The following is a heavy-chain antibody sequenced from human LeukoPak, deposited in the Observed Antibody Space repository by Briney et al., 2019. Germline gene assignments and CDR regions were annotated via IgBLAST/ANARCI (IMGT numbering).Heavy chain of an antibody. J-gene: IGHJ3*02. D-gene: IGHD1-26*01. V-gene: IGHV1-2*02. CDR3: ARVRIVGTWGDIFDI. CDR1: AYTFTDYY. Sequence: ASVKVSCKASAYTFTDYYIHWVRQAPGQGLEWMGWINPDSADTEYAEKFQGRVTMTRDTSINTAYMNLSRLRSDDTAVYYCARVRIVGTWGDIFDIWGQGTMVTVSS. CDR2: INPDSADT.